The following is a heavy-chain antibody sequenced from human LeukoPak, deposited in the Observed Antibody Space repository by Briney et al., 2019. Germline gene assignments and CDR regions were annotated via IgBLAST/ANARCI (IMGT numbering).Heavy chain of an antibody. V-gene: IGHV3-21*01. Sequence: PGGSLRLSCAASGFTFSNYEMHWVRQAPGKGLEWVSSISSSSDYIYHADSVKGRFTISRDNPKKSLHLQMNSLRAEDTAVYYCARGATTTRFGRFDPWGQGTLVIVSS. CDR2: ISSSSDYI. J-gene: IGHJ5*02. CDR3: ARGATTTRFGRFDP. CDR1: GFTFSNYE. D-gene: IGHD4-17*01.